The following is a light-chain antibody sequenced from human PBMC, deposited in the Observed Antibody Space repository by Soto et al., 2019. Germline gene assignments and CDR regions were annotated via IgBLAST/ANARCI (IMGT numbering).Light chain of an antibody. Sequence: LTQPASVSGSPGQSITMSCTDVGFYGLVSWYQQHPGKVPKLMIYDVSKRPSGVSERFSGSKSGNTAYLTISALQADDEADYYCSLDAGSSIYVFGTGTKVTVL. J-gene: IGLJ1*01. CDR2: DVS. V-gene: IGLV2-23*02. CDR1: VGFYGL. CDR3: SLDAGSSIYV.